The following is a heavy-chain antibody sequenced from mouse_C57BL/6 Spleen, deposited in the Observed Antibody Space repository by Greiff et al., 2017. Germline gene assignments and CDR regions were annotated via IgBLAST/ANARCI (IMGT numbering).Heavy chain of an antibody. CDR1: GYSITSGYY. J-gene: IGHJ4*01. D-gene: IGHD1-1*01. V-gene: IGHV3-6*01. Sequence: EVQLQESGPGLVKPSQSLSLTCSVTGYSITSGYYWNWIRQFPGNKLEWMGYISYDGSNNYNPSLKNRISITRDTSKNQFFLKLNSVTTEDTATYYCAREDYGSSDYAMDYWGQGTSVTVSS. CDR2: ISYDGSN. CDR3: AREDYGSSDYAMDY.